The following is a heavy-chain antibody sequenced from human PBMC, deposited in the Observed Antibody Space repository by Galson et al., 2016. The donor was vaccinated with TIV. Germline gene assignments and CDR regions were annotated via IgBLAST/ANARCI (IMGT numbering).Heavy chain of an antibody. D-gene: IGHD3-16*01. Sequence: CAISGDSVSSNSAAWNWLRQSPSRGLEWLGRTFYRSKWYNDYAPSVKSRITINPDTSKNQFSLQLNSVTPEDTAVYYCASATPSVFGIIMTSDSWGQGTLVTVSS. CDR1: GDSVSSNSAA. V-gene: IGHV6-1*01. CDR2: TFYRSKWYN. J-gene: IGHJ4*02. CDR3: ASATPSVFGIIMTSDS.